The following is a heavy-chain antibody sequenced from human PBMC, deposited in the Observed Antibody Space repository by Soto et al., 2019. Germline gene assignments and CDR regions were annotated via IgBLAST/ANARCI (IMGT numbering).Heavy chain of an antibody. V-gene: IGHV1-3*01. D-gene: IGHD3-10*01. Sequence: ASVKVSCKASGYTFTSYGISWVRQAPGQRLEWMGWINAGNGNTKYSQKFQGRVTITRDTSASTAYMELSSLRSEDTAVYYCARAYGSGSYFGASDIWGQGTMVTVSS. CDR1: GYTFTSYG. CDR3: ARAYGSGSYFGASDI. CDR2: INAGNGNT. J-gene: IGHJ3*02.